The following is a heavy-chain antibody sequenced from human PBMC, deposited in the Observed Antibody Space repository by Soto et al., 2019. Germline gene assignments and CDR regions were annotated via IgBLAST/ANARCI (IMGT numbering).Heavy chain of an antibody. J-gene: IGHJ6*03. Sequence: PSETLSLTCTVSGGSISSSSYYWGCIRQPPGKGLEWIGSIYYSGSTYYNPSPKSRVTISVDTSKNQFSLKLSSVTAADTAVYYCARHGVERHCSSTSCYGVYYYYMDVWGKGTTVTVSS. CDR2: IYYSGST. CDR3: ARHGVERHCSSTSCYGVYYYYMDV. V-gene: IGHV4-39*01. CDR1: GGSISSSSYY. D-gene: IGHD2-2*01.